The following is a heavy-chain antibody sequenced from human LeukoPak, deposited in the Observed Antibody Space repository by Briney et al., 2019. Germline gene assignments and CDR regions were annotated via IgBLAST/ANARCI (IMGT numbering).Heavy chain of an antibody. CDR2: ISSSGSTI. CDR3: ARGPKFILWFGELSNGYYFDY. D-gene: IGHD3-10*01. V-gene: IGHV3-11*01. CDR1: GFTFSDYY. Sequence: PGGSLRLSCAASGFTFSDYYMSWIRQAPGKGLEWVSYISSSGSTIYYADSVKGRFTISRDNAKNSLYLQMNSLRAEDTAVYYCARGPKFILWFGELSNGYYFDYWGQGTLVTVSS. J-gene: IGHJ4*02.